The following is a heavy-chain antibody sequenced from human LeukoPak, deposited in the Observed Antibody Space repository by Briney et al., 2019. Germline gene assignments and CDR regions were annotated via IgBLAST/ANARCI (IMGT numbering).Heavy chain of an antibody. CDR1: GGTFSSYA. V-gene: IGHV1-69*13. J-gene: IGHJ5*02. D-gene: IGHD2-8*01. Sequence: SVKVSCKASGGTFSSYAISWVRQAPGQGLEWMGGIIPIFGTANYAQKFQGRVTITADESTSTAYMELSSLRSEDTAVYYCARSLWSLIKYCNNGVCYNWFDPWGQGTLVTVSS. CDR3: ARSLWSLIKYCNNGVCYNWFDP. CDR2: IIPIFGTA.